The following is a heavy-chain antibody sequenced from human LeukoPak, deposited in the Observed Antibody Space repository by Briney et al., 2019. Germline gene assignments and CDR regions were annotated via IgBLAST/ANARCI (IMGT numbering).Heavy chain of an antibody. Sequence: GGPLTLFCAVSGFLLSSYWMTWAPHAPGRGLEGVANIKQDGSEKYYMGSVRGRFNISRDNAKNSLYRQMNNERAEDTAVYDCAREEVRSFDNWGQGTLVTVSS. J-gene: IGHJ4*02. CDR2: IKQDGSEK. V-gene: IGHV3-7*03. CDR1: GFLLSSYW. D-gene: IGHD5-24*01. CDR3: AREEVRSFDN.